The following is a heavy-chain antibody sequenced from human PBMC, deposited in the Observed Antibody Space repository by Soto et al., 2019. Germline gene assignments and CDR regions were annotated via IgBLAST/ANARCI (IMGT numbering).Heavy chain of an antibody. CDR1: GFTVSNYY. CDR2: IDSGDRT. D-gene: IGHD2-15*01. CDR3: ASGYCGGGCCYPAH. Sequence: EVQVEESGGGLVQPGGSLRLYCAASGFTVSNYYVTWVRQAPGKGPEWVSTIDSGDRTYYGDSVKGRFTISRDNSKNTLYLQMNSLRAEDTAVYYCASGYCGGGCCYPAHWGQGTLVTVSS. J-gene: IGHJ4*02. V-gene: IGHV3-66*01.